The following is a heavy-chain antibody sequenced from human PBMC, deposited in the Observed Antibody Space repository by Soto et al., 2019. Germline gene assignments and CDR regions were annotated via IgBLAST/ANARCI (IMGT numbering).Heavy chain of an antibody. CDR2: IYTSGST. D-gene: IGHD2-15*01. J-gene: IGHJ5*02. V-gene: IGHV4-4*07. CDR1: GGSISLSC. Sequence: SETLSLTCTVSGGSISLSCSRWIRQPAGKGLEWIGRIYTSGSTNYNPSLKSRGTMSVDTSKNQFSLKLSSVTAADTAVYYCARDGRGWHNWFDPWGQGTLVTVSS. CDR3: ARDGRGWHNWFDP.